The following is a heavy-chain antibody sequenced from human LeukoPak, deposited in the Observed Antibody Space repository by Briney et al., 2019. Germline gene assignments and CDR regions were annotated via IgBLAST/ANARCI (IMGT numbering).Heavy chain of an antibody. CDR1: GGTFSSYA. V-gene: IGHV1-69*06. CDR2: IIPIFGTA. D-gene: IGHD3-22*01. Sequence: SVKVSCKASGGTFSSYAISWVRQAPGQGLEWMGGIIPIFGTANYAQKFQGRVTITADKSTSTAYMELSSLRSEDTAVYYCVLGPDNRYGKWYYYDSSGYYYHAFDIWGQGTMVTVSS. CDR3: VLGPDNRYGKWYYYDSSGYYYHAFDI. J-gene: IGHJ3*02.